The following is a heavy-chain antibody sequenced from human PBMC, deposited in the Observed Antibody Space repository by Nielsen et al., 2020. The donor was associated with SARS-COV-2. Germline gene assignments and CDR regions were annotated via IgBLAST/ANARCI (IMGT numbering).Heavy chain of an antibody. Sequence: SETLSLTCTVSGGSISSSSYYWSWIRQPPGKGLEWIGYIYYSGSTNYNPSLKSRVTISVDTSKNQFSLKLSSVTAADTAVYYCASATYYDFWSGPGGDYYYGMDVWGQGTTVTVSS. J-gene: IGHJ6*02. V-gene: IGHV4-61*01. CDR3: ASATYYDFWSGPGGDYYYGMDV. CDR2: IYYSGST. D-gene: IGHD3-3*01. CDR1: GGSISSSSYY.